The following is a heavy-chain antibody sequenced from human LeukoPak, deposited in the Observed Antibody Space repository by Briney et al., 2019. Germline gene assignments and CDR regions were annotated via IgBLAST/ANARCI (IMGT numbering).Heavy chain of an antibody. D-gene: IGHD3-3*02. J-gene: IGHJ5*02. V-gene: IGHV3-23*01. CDR3: AKDRGPFVAIDNNWFDP. Sequence: PGGSLRLSCAASGFKFNIFAMSWVHQAPGKGLEWVSSISGYGDTTYYADSVKGRFTLSRGNSKGTLDLQMFSLRAEDTAVYYCAKDRGPFVAIDNNWFDPWGQGTLVTVSS. CDR1: GFKFNIFA. CDR2: ISGYGDTT.